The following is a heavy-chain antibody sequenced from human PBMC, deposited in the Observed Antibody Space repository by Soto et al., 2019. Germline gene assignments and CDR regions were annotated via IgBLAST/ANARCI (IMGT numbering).Heavy chain of an antibody. Sequence: QVQLQESGPGLVKPSETLSLTCTVSGGSISSYYWSWIRQPPGKGLEWIGYIYYSGSTNYNPSLKSRVTISVDTAKNPFSLKLSSVTAADTAVYYCARSVWSGFGYFDYWGQGTLVTVSS. V-gene: IGHV4-59*08. J-gene: IGHJ4*02. CDR3: ARSVWSGFGYFDY. CDR1: GGSISSYY. CDR2: IYYSGST. D-gene: IGHD3-3*01.